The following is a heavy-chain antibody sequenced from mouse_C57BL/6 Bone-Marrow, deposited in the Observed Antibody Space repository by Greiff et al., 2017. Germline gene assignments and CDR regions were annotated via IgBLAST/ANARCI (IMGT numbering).Heavy chain of an antibody. J-gene: IGHJ1*03. Sequence: VQVVESGPGLVQPSQSLSITCTVSGFSLTSYGVHWVRQSPGKGLEWLGVIWSGGNTDYNAAFISSLSISKDNSKSQVFFKMYSLQADDTARYYCARNGYYYGTYWYFDVWGTGTTVTVSS. CDR1: GFSLTSYG. D-gene: IGHD1-1*01. V-gene: IGHV2-2*01. CDR2: IWSGGNT. CDR3: ARNGYYYGTYWYFDV.